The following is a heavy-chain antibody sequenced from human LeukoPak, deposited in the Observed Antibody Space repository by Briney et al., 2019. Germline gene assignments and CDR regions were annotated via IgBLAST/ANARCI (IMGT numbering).Heavy chain of an antibody. D-gene: IGHD5-24*01. Sequence: GGSLRLSCAASGFTFSSYAMHWVRQAPGKGLEYVSAISSNGGSTYYANSVKGRFTISRDNSKNTLYLQMGSLRAEDMAVYYCARPGRDGYNTWGQGTLVTVSS. V-gene: IGHV3-64*01. J-gene: IGHJ5*02. CDR3: ARPGRDGYNT. CDR2: ISSNGGST. CDR1: GFTFSSYA.